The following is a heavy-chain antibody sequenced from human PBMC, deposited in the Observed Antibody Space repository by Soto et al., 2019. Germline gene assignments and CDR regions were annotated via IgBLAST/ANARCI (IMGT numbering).Heavy chain of an antibody. CDR2: ISGSGGST. CDR1: GFTFSSYA. CDR3: AKQTVYSSSFDY. V-gene: IGHV3-23*01. Sequence: EVQLLESGGGLVQPGGSLRLSCAASGFTFSSYAMSWVRQAPGKGLEWVSAISGSGGSTYYADSVKGRFTISRDNSKNTLYLQMNSLRAEDTTVYYCAKQTVYSSSFDYWGQGTLVTVSS. D-gene: IGHD6-6*01. J-gene: IGHJ4*02.